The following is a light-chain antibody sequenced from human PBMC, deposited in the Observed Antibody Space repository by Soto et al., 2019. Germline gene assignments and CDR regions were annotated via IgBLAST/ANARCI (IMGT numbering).Light chain of an antibody. Sequence: DIQMTQSASTLSASLGDRVTITWRASQSISSWLAWYQQKPGKAPKLLIYKASTLKSGVPSRFSGSGSGTEFTLTISSLQTDDFATYYCQHYNSYSEAFGQGTKVDIK. CDR2: KAS. CDR1: QSISSW. CDR3: QHYNSYSEA. J-gene: IGKJ1*01. V-gene: IGKV1-5*03.